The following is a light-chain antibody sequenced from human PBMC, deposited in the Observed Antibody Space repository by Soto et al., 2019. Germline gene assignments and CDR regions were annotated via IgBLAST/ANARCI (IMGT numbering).Light chain of an antibody. CDR1: QIVSNNY. CDR3: QQYSRSLPIT. CDR2: GAS. J-gene: IGKJ5*01. V-gene: IGKV3-20*01. Sequence: EIVLTQSPGTLSLSPGQRATLSCRASQIVSNNYLAWYQQKPGQAPRLLIYGASSRATGIPDRFSGSGSGTAFTLTISRLEPEGFAVYYWQQYSRSLPITFGQRTRLEIK.